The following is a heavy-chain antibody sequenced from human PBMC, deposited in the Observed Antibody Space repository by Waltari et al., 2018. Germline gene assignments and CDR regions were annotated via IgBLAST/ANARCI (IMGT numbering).Heavy chain of an antibody. CDR1: GYSFPSYW. V-gene: IGHV5-51*01. J-gene: IGHJ6*02. D-gene: IGHD6-19*01. Sequence: EVQLVQSGAEVKQPGESLKISCKGSGYSFPSYWLGWVRQLPGKGLEWMGIIYPGDSDTRYSPSFQGQVTISADKSISTAYLQWSSLKASDTAMYYCARPAYGGWYNYYYGMDVWGQGTTVTVSS. CDR2: IYPGDSDT. CDR3: ARPAYGGWYNYYYGMDV.